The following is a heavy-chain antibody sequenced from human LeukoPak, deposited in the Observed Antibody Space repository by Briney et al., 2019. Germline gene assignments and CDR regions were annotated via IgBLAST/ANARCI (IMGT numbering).Heavy chain of an antibody. CDR1: GFTFINFA. V-gene: IGHV3-23*01. CDR2: ISTSGRNT. D-gene: IGHD2-15*01. CDR3: AKDARTYCSGGSCYSFDAFDI. Sequence: GGSLRLSCAASGFTFINFAMSWVRQAPGKGLEWVSAISTSGRNTYYADSVKGRFTISRDNSKSTLFLQMNNLRAEDTAIYYCAKDARTYCSGGSCYSFDAFDIWGQGTMVTVSS. J-gene: IGHJ3*02.